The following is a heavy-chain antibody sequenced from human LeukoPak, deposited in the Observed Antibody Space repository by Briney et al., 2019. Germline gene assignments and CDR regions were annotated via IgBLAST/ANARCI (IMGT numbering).Heavy chain of an antibody. CDR3: AKAEVVVAADDY. CDR2: ISGSGGIT. J-gene: IGHJ4*02. D-gene: IGHD2-15*01. CDR1: GFTFSSYA. V-gene: IGHV3-23*01. Sequence: GGSLRLSCSVSGFTFSSYAMNWVRQAPGKGLEWVSTISGSGGITYYSDSVKGRFTISRDNSKNTLYLQMNSLRAEDTAVYYCAKAEVVVAADDYWGQGTLVTVSS.